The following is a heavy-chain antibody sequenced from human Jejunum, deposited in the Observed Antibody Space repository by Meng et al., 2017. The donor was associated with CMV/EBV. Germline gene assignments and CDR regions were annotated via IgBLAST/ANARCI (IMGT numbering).Heavy chain of an antibody. J-gene: IGHJ4*02. D-gene: IGHD5-24*01. CDR3: ARDFRVSRSGYNEDC. Sequence: FTFIGYWMAWVRQAPGKGLEWVANIKQDGSEKTYVDSVQGRFTISRDNAKNSLFLQMNSLRAEDTAVYYCARDFRVSRSGYNEDCWGQGTLVTVSS. CDR2: IKQDGSEK. V-gene: IGHV3-7*01. CDR1: FTFIGYW.